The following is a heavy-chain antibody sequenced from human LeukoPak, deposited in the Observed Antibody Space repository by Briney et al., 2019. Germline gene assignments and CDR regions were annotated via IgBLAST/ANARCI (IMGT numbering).Heavy chain of an antibody. V-gene: IGHV4-59*01. CDR3: ARDNDFWSGSNYYYYYMDV. J-gene: IGHJ6*03. Sequence: SETLSLTCTVSGDSISSYYWSWIRQPPGKGLEWIGYIYYSGSTNYNPSLKSRVTISVDTSKNQFSLKLSSVTAADTAVYYCARDNDFWSGSNYYYYYMDVWGKGTTVTVSS. CDR1: GDSISSYY. D-gene: IGHD3-3*01. CDR2: IYYSGST.